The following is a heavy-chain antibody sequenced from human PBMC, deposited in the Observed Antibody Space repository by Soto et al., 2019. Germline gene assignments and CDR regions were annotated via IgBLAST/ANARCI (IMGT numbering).Heavy chain of an antibody. CDR2: IYWDDDK. CDR1: GFSLSTSGVG. D-gene: IGHD4-4*01. J-gene: IGHJ2*01. Sequence: QITVKESGPKLVKPSQTLTLTCAFSGFSLSTSGVGVGWVRQPPGKAPEWLALIYWDDDKRYRPSLKSRLSITKDTSKDQVVFTMTNMDPVDTATYYCLHQDCNNNNYYFDLWGRGTLVTVSS. CDR3: LHQDCNNNNYYFDL. V-gene: IGHV2-5*02.